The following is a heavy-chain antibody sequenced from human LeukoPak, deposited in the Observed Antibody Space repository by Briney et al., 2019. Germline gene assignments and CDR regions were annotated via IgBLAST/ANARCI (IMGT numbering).Heavy chain of an antibody. CDR1: GYTFTSYD. CDR3: ARGDYYDSSGSGAFDI. J-gene: IGHJ3*02. D-gene: IGHD3-22*01. V-gene: IGHV1-8*01. Sequence: ASVKVSRKASGYTFTSYDINWVRQATGQGLEWMGWMNPNSGNTGYAQKFQGRVTMTRNTSISTAYMELSSLRSEDTAVYYCARGDYYDSSGSGAFDIWGQGTMVTVSS. CDR2: MNPNSGNT.